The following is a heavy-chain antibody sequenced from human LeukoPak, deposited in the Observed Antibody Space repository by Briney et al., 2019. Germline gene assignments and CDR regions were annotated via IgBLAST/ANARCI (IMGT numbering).Heavy chain of an antibody. CDR3: ARENYCTNGVCWAFDP. V-gene: IGHV4-39*07. CDR1: VGSMNRDHFY. J-gene: IGHJ5*02. D-gene: IGHD2-8*01. Sequence: ASETLSLTCDVSVGSMNRDHFYWAWIRQPPGKGLEWIGNIYYTGSSSYNSSLKSRVTISVDTSKNQFSLQLSSVTAADTAVYYCARENYCTNGVCWAFDPWGQGTLVTVSS. CDR2: IYYTGSS.